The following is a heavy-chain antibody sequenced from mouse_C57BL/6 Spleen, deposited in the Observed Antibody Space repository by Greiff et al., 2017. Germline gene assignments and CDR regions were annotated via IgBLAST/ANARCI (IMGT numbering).Heavy chain of an antibody. V-gene: IGHV1-54*01. D-gene: IGHD1-1*01. CDR1: GYAFTNYL. Sequence: VQLQQSGAELVRPGTSVKVSCKASGYAFTNYLIEWVKQRPGQGLEWIGVINPGSGGTNDNEKFKGKATLTADKSSSTAYMQLSSLTSEDSAVYFCARQDYGSSSFAYWGQGTLVTVSA. J-gene: IGHJ3*01. CDR2: INPGSGGT. CDR3: ARQDYGSSSFAY.